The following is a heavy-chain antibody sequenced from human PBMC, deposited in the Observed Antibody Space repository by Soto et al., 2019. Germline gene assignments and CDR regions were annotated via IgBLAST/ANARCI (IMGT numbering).Heavy chain of an antibody. V-gene: IGHV3-30-3*01. CDR1: GFTFSSYA. J-gene: IGHJ4*02. CDR3: GNVDY. D-gene: IGHD4-4*01. CDR2: ISYDGSNK. Sequence: QVQLVESGGGVVQPGRSLRLSCAASGFTFSSYAMHWVRQAPGKGLEWVAVISYDGSNKYYADSVKGRFTISRDNSKNTLYLQMNSLRAEDTAVYCCGNVDYWGQGTLVTVSS.